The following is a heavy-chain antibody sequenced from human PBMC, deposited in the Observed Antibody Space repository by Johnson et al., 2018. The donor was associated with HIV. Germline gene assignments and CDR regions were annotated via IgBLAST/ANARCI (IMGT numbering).Heavy chain of an antibody. CDR2: IWYDGSNE. Sequence: VQLMESGGGVVQPGGSLRLSCAASRFTFTSYWMSWVRQAPGKGLEWVAVIWYDGSNEYYADSVKGRFTISRDNSKNTLYLQMSSLRADDTAVYYCAKGQVARGPLDIWGQGTMVTVSS. CDR3: AKGQVARGPLDI. CDR1: RFTFTSYW. V-gene: IGHV3-33*06. D-gene: IGHD2-15*01. J-gene: IGHJ3*02.